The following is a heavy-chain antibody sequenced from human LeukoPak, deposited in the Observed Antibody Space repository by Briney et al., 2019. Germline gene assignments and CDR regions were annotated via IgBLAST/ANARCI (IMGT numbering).Heavy chain of an antibody. Sequence: GGSLRLSCAASGFTFSSYSMNWVRQAPGKGLEWVSYISSSSSTIYYADSVKGRFTISRDNAKNSLYLQMNSLRAEDTAVYYCARDPNLSAPIRHRFSTSCYGCFDYWGQGTLVTVSS. CDR2: ISSSSSTI. J-gene: IGHJ4*02. CDR3: ARDPNLSAPIRHRFSTSCYGCFDY. D-gene: IGHD2-2*01. V-gene: IGHV3-48*04. CDR1: GFTFSSYS.